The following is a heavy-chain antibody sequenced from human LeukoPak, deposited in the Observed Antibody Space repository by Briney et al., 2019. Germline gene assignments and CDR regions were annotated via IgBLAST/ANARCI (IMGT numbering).Heavy chain of an antibody. Sequence: PSETLSLTCTVSGGSISSYYWSWIRQPPGKGLEWIGYIYYSGSTNYNPSLKSRVTISVDTSKNKFSLKLSSVTAADTAVYYCARGVSYYDSSGYYNEYFQHWGQGTLVTVSS. CDR2: IYYSGST. J-gene: IGHJ1*01. CDR3: ARGVSYYDSSGYYNEYFQH. CDR1: GGSISSYY. V-gene: IGHV4-59*08. D-gene: IGHD3-22*01.